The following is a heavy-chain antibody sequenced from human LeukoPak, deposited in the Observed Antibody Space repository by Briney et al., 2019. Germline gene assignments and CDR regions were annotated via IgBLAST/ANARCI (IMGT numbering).Heavy chain of an antibody. J-gene: IGHJ4*02. V-gene: IGHV3-7*01. CDR2: IKQDGSEK. Sequence: PGGSLRLSCEVSGFTFSSYWMSWVRQAPGKGLEWVANIKQDGSEKNYVDSVKGRFTISRDNAKNSLYLQMNSLRAEDTAVYYCARDQKETYVDYWGQGTLVTVSS. CDR3: ARDQKETYVDY. D-gene: IGHD5-24*01. CDR1: GFTFSSYW.